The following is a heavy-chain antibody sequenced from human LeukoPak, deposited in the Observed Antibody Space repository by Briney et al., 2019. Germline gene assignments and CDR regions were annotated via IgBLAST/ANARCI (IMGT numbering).Heavy chain of an antibody. CDR3: ARDLNFGVVVAATGFNWFDP. Sequence: PGGSLTLSCAAPGFTFSSYSMIWLRQAPGKGLEWVSSISSSSSYIYYADSVKGRFTISRDHAKNSLYLQMNSLRAEDTAVYYCARDLNFGVVVAATGFNWFDPWGQGTLVTVSS. CDR2: ISSSSSYI. V-gene: IGHV3-21*01. J-gene: IGHJ5*02. CDR1: GFTFSSYS. D-gene: IGHD2-15*01.